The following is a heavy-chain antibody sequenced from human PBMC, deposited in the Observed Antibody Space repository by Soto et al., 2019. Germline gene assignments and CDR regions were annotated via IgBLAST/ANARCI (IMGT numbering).Heavy chain of an antibody. D-gene: IGHD3-10*01. CDR2: IGTAGDA. J-gene: IGHJ4*02. V-gene: IGHV3-13*04. CDR3: ARAFITGVLDY. CDR1: GFTFSSYD. Sequence: GSLRLSCADSGFTFSSYDMHWVRQVTGKGLEWVSAIGTAGDAYYPNSVKGRFTISRENAKNSLYLQMNSLRAGDTAVDYGARAFITGVLDYWGQGTLVTVSS.